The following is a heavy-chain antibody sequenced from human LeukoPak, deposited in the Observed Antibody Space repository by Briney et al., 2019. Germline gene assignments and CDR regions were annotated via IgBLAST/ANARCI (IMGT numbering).Heavy chain of an antibody. Sequence: GRSLRLSCAASGFTFDDYAMHWVRQAPGKGLEWVSGISWNSGSIGYADSVKGRFTISRDNAKNSLCLQMSSLRAEDTALYYCAKDKGEQLALDYWGQGTLVTV. CDR2: ISWNSGSI. CDR3: AKDKGEQLALDY. CDR1: GFTFDDYA. V-gene: IGHV3-9*01. J-gene: IGHJ4*02. D-gene: IGHD6-6*01.